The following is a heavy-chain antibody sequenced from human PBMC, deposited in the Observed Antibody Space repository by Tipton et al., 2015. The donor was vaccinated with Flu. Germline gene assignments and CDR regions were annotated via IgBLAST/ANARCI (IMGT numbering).Heavy chain of an antibody. CDR2: IYYSGST. D-gene: IGHD6-19*01. CDR3: ARESGWPSGPGDY. V-gene: IGHV4-61*01. CDR1: GGSVSSGSYY. J-gene: IGHJ4*02. Sequence: TLSLTCTVSGGSVSSGSYYWSWIRQPPGKGLEWIGYIYYSGSTNYNPSLKSRVTISVDTSKNQFSLQLNSVTPEDTAVYYCARESGWPSGPGDYWGQGTLVTVSS.